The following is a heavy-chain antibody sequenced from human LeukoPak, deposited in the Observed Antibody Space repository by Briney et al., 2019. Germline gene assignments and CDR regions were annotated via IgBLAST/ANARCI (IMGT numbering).Heavy chain of an antibody. D-gene: IGHD3-10*01. CDR1: GFSFTNYA. J-gene: IGHJ6*02. CDR2: IYSGGST. Sequence: GGSLRLSCAASGFSFTNYAMSWVRQAPGKGLEWVSVIYSGGSTYYADSVKGGFTISRDNSKNTLYLPMNSLRAEDTAVYYRAREWEGYLGSGSSYGMDVWGQGTTVTVSS. CDR3: AREWEGYLGSGSSYGMDV. V-gene: IGHV3-66*01.